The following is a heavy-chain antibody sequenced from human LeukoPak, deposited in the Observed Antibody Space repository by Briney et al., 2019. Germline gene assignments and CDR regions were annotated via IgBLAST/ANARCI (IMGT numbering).Heavy chain of an antibody. V-gene: IGHV4-39*07. J-gene: IGHJ4*02. D-gene: IGHD3-3*01. Sequence: SETLSLTCTVSGGSISSSSYYWGWIRQPPGKGLEWIGSIYYSGSTYYNPSLKSRVTISVDTSKNQFSLKLSSVTAADTAVYYCARPRTGEWLLRDFDYWGQGTLVTVSS. CDR1: GGSISSSSYY. CDR2: IYYSGST. CDR3: ARPRTGEWLLRDFDY.